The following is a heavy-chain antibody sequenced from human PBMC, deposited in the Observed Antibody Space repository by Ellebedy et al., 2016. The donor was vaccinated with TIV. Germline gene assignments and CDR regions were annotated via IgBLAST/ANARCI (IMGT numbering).Heavy chain of an antibody. Sequence: MPSETLSLTCTVSGCSIRGYYWSWIRQPPGKGLEWVGYIYYSGRTHYNPSIKSRVTISADTSKNQFSLKLSSVTAADTAVYYCAMYEMVATPYNWFHPWGRGTLVTVSS. CDR2: IYYSGRT. CDR1: GCSIRGYY. V-gene: IGHV4-59*08. D-gene: IGHD2-15*01. J-gene: IGHJ5*02. CDR3: AMYEMVATPYNWFHP.